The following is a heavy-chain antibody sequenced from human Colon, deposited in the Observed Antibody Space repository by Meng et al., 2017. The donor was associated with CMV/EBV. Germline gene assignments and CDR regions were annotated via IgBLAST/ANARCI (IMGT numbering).Heavy chain of an antibody. CDR2: ISYDGRNQ. CDR3: AKDLRFLEWLVLDY. CDR1: GFTFNTYT. Sequence: GESLKISCAASGFTFNTYTMHWVRQAPGKGLEWLAMISYDGRNQYYADSLKGRFTISRDNSKNTLYLQMTSLRAEDTAVYYCAKDLRFLEWLVLDYWGQGTLVTVSS. V-gene: IGHV3-30-3*01. D-gene: IGHD3-3*01. J-gene: IGHJ4*02.